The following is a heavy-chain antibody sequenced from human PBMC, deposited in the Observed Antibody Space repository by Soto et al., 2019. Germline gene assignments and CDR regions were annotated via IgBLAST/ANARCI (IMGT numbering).Heavy chain of an antibody. D-gene: IGHD2-15*01. CDR3: TTVPVRGSSVDY. Sequence: EVQLVESGGGWVKPGGYLRLSCAASGVTFSKAWMNWVRQAPGKGLGWVGRFKSQTDGGTTYYAAPVKGRFTISGDDSTNTWYLQMNRLHTEDTAVYYCTTVPVRGSSVDYWGQGTLVTVSS. CDR2: FKSQTDGGTT. V-gene: IGHV3-15*07. J-gene: IGHJ4*02. CDR1: GVTFSKAW.